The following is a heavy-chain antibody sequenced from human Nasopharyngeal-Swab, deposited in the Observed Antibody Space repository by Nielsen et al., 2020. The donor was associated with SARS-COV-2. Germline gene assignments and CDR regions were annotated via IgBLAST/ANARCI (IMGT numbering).Heavy chain of an antibody. V-gene: IGHV3-30*18. CDR1: GFPFRSSG. CDR3: AKDVHGDYGGIDY. D-gene: IGHD4-17*01. Sequence: GESLKISCAASGFPFRSSGMDWVRQAPGKGLEWVAVISYDGSNEYYGDSVKGRFTISRDNSKNTLYLQMNSLRVDDTAVYYCAKDVHGDYGGIDYWGQGILVTVSS. CDR2: ISYDGSNE. J-gene: IGHJ4*02.